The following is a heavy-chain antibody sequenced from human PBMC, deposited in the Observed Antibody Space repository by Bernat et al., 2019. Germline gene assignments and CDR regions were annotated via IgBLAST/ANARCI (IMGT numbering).Heavy chain of an antibody. J-gene: IGHJ5*02. D-gene: IGHD3-3*01. CDR2: IIPIFGTA. V-gene: IGHV1-69*01. CDR1: GGTFSSYA. Sequence: QVQLVQSGAEVKKPGSSVKVSCKASGGTFSSYAISWVRQAPGQGLEWMGGIIPIFGTANYAQKFQGRVTITADESTSTAYMELSSLRSEDTAVYYCARALYDFWSGYYTGWFDPWGQGTLVTVSS. CDR3: ARALYDFWSGYYTGWFDP.